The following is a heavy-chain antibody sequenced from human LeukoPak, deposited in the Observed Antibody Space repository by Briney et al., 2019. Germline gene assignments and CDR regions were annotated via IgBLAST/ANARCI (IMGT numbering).Heavy chain of an antibody. Sequence: GGSLRLSCAISGFAVSSNFMSWGRQAPGKGLEWVANIKQDGTEKYYVDSVKCRFTISRDNTNNSLYLQMPSLRAEDTAVYYCARTSTTMVRGVIMEGFDYWGQGTLVTVSS. CDR2: IKQDGTEK. CDR3: ARTSTTMVRGVIMEGFDY. CDR1: GFAVSSNF. V-gene: IGHV3-7*01. J-gene: IGHJ4*02. D-gene: IGHD3-10*01.